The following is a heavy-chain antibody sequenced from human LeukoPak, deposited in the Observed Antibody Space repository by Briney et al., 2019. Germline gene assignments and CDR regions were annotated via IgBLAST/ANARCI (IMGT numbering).Heavy chain of an antibody. CDR1: GFTFSSYA. J-gene: IGHJ5*02. CDR2: ISYDGSNK. CDR3: ARDIGIVVVPAATGWFDP. V-gene: IGHV3-30-3*01. Sequence: GGSLRLSCAASGFTFSSYAMHWVRQAPGKGLEWVAVISYDGSNKYYADPVKGRFTISRDNSKNTLYLQMNSLRAEDTAAYYCARDIGIVVVPAATGWFDPWGQGTLVTVSS. D-gene: IGHD2-2*01.